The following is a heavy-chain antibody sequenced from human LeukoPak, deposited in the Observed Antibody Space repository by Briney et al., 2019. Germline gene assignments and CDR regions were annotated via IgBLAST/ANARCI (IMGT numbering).Heavy chain of an antibody. J-gene: IGHJ4*02. CDR2: ISTSSINT. Sequence: GGSLRLSCAASGFTFSNYAMNWVRQAPGKGLQWVSVISTSSINTYYADSVKGRFTISRDNARNSLYLQMNSLRAEDTAIYYCARAEALKFRDFDYWGQGTLVTVSS. V-gene: IGHV3-21*01. CDR3: ARAEALKFRDFDY. CDR1: GFTFSNYA.